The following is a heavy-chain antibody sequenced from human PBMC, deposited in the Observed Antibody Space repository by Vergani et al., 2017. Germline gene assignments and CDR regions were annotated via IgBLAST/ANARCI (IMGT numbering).Heavy chain of an antibody. J-gene: IGHJ4*02. Sequence: VHLLESGGGQVEAGGSLRLSCVASGFTFSNSAMSWVRQTSGKGLEWVASIRSDESRRYYGDSMEGPFTISRDNSKNTLYLQMKSLRPEDTAVYYCAKEGGGYCSGGTCYPEYWGQGTLVIVSS. CDR3: AKEGGGYCSGGTCYPEY. CDR2: IRSDESRR. V-gene: IGHV3-30*02. CDR1: GFTFSNSA. D-gene: IGHD2-15*01.